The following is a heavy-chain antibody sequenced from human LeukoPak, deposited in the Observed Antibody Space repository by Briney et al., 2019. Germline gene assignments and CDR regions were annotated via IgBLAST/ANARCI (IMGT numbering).Heavy chain of an antibody. CDR1: GFTFSNYG. J-gene: IGHJ4*02. D-gene: IGHD4-17*01. CDR3: AKVLMDYGDYFYY. CDR2: IQSDGNNK. Sequence: GGSLRLSCAASGFTFSNYGIYWVRQAPGKGLEWVAFIQSDGNNKYYADSVKGRFSISRDNSKNTLYLQMNSLRTEDTAVYYCAKVLMDYGDYFYYWGQGTLVTVSS. V-gene: IGHV3-30*02.